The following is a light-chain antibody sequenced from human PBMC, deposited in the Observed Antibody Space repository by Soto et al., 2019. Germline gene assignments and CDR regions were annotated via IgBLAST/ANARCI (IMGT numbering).Light chain of an antibody. Sequence: QSALTQPASVSGSPGQSITISCTGTSSDVGAYNYVSWYQQHPGKAPKLMIYEVRNRPSGVSDRFSGSRSGNTASLTISGLQAEDESDYYCSSYSSDTTPVIFGGGTKLTVL. CDR3: SSYSSDTTPVI. CDR1: SSDVGAYNY. J-gene: IGLJ2*01. CDR2: EVR. V-gene: IGLV2-14*01.